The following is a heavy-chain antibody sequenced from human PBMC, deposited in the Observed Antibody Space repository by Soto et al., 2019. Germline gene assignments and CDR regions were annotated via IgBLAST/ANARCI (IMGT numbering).Heavy chain of an antibody. CDR2: ISCDGSNK. CDR1: GFTFRSYA. V-gene: IGHV3-30-3*01. J-gene: IGHJ1*01. D-gene: IGHD3-22*01. Sequence: GGSLRLSCAASGFTFRSYAMPWVRQAPGKGLEWVAVISCDGSNKYYADSVRGRFTISRDKSKNTLYLQMNSQRAEDTAVDYCARVGGSSFNYHDSGGYPSEYFQHWGQGP. CDR3: ARVGGSSFNYHDSGGYPSEYFQH.